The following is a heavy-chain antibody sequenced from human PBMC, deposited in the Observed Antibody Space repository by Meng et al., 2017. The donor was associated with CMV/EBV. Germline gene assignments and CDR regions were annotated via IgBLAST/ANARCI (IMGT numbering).Heavy chain of an antibody. CDR1: GFTFSSYD. J-gene: IGHJ4*02. CDR2: IGTAGDT. V-gene: IGHV3-13*01. CDR3: ARQYYDILTGYYNVIGVFDY. D-gene: IGHD3-9*01. Sequence: GGSLRLSCAASGFTFSSYDMHWVRQATGKGLEWVSAIGTAGDTYYPGSVKGRFTISRENAKNSLYLQMNSLRAEDTAVYYCARQYYDILTGYYNVIGVFDYWGQGTLVTVSS.